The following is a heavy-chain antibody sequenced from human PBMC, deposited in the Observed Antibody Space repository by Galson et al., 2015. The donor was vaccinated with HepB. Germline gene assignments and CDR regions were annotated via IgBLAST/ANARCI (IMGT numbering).Heavy chain of an antibody. J-gene: IGHJ6*02. V-gene: IGHV3-48*04. CDR2: ISSSSSTI. Sequence: SLRLSCAASGFTFSSYSMNWVRQAPGKGLEWVSYISSSSSTIYYADSVKGRFTISRDNAKNSLYLQMNSLRAEDTAVYYCARDASYGGPYYYYYGMDVWGQGTTVTVSS. CDR3: ARDASYGGPYYYYYGMDV. CDR1: GFTFSSYS. D-gene: IGHD4-23*01.